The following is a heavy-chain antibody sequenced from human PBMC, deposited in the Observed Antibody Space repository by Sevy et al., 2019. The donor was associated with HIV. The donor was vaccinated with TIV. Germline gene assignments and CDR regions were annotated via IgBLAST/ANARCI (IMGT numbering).Heavy chain of an antibody. V-gene: IGHV3-7*03. CDR3: ARDCNSASCLWGLDV. CDR2: IKRDGSEK. D-gene: IGHD2-2*01. Sequence: GGSLILSCAASGFTFSNYWMTWVRQAPGKGLEWVANIKRDGSEKYYVASVKGRFTISRDNAKNSLYMQMNSLRAEDTAVYYCARDCNSASCLWGLDVWGQWTTVTVSS. J-gene: IGHJ6*02. CDR1: GFTFSNYW.